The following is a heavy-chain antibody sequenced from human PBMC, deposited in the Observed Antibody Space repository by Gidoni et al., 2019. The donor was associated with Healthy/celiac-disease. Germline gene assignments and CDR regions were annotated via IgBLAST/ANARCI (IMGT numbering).Heavy chain of an antibody. V-gene: IGHV3-30-3*01. CDR1: GFTFSSYA. CDR3: ARVAGYSSPYFDY. Sequence: QVQLVESGGGVVQPGRSLRLSCAASGFTFSSYAMHWVRQAPGKGLEGVAVISYDGSNKYYADSVKGRFTISRDNSKNTLYLQMNSLRAEDTAVYYCARVAGYSSPYFDYWGQGTLVTVSS. D-gene: IGHD6-13*01. CDR2: ISYDGSNK. J-gene: IGHJ4*02.